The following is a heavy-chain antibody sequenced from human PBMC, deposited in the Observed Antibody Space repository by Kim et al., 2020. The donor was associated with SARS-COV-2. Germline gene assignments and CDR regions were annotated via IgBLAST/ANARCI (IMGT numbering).Heavy chain of an antibody. CDR3: ARVSFYDFWSGYWRTYYGMDV. Sequence: GGSLRLSCAASGFTFSSYEMNWVRQAPGKGLEWVSYISSSGSTIYYADSVKGRFTISRDNAKNSLYLQMNSLRAEDTAVYYCARVSFYDFWSGYWRTYYGMDVWGQGTTVTVSS. J-gene: IGHJ6*02. CDR2: ISSSGSTI. V-gene: IGHV3-48*03. D-gene: IGHD3-3*01. CDR1: GFTFSSYE.